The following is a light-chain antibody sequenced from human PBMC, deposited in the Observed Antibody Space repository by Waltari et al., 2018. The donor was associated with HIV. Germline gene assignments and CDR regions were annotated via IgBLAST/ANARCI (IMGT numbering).Light chain of an antibody. Sequence: QSALTQPPPASGSPGQSVTIPCTGTSSDVGGINFVPWYQQHPGKAPKLMIFEVTKRPSGVPARFSGSKTGNTASLTVSGLQADDEGDYYCSSYAGGNNLVFGGGTKLTVL. J-gene: IGLJ2*01. V-gene: IGLV2-8*01. CDR3: SSYAGGNNLV. CDR1: SSDVGGINF. CDR2: EVT.